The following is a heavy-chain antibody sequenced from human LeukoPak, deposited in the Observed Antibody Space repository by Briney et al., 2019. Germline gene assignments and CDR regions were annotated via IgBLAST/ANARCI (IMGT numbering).Heavy chain of an antibody. Sequence: GGSLRLSCAASGFTFSDYYMSWVRQAPGKGLEWVSYIGTSGVTTVYADSVKGRFTISRDNARNSLYLQMNDLRIEDTAVYYCARGARSGSYNYMDVWGKGTTVTVS. D-gene: IGHD1-26*01. CDR3: ARGARSGSYNYMDV. CDR1: GFTFSDYY. CDR2: IGTSGVTT. J-gene: IGHJ6*03. V-gene: IGHV3-11*04.